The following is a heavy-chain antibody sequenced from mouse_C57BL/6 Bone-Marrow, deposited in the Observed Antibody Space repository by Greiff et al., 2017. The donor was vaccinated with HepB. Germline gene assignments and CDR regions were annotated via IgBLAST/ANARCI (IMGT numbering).Heavy chain of an antibody. D-gene: IGHD2-4*01. V-gene: IGHV1-26*01. CDR2: INPNNGGT. CDR1: GYTFTDYY. CDR3: ARGDYDAWYFHV. Sequence: EVQLQQSGPELVKPGASVKISCKASGYTFTDYYMNWVKQSHGKSLEWIGDINPNNGGTSYNQKFKGKATLTVDKSSSTAYMELRSLTSEDSAVYYCARGDYDAWYFHVRGTGTTVTAST. J-gene: IGHJ1*03.